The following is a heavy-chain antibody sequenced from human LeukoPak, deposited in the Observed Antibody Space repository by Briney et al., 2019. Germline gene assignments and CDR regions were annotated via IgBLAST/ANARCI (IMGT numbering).Heavy chain of an antibody. J-gene: IGHJ4*02. CDR2: IYYSGST. Sequence: SVTLSLTCTVSGGSISSYYWSWIRQPPGKGLEWIGYIYYSGSTNYNPSLKSRFTISVDTSKNQFSLKLSSVTAADTAVYYCARFYYDSSGRFDYWGQGTLVTVSS. CDR1: GGSISSYY. CDR3: ARFYYDSSGRFDY. V-gene: IGHV4-59*01. D-gene: IGHD3-22*01.